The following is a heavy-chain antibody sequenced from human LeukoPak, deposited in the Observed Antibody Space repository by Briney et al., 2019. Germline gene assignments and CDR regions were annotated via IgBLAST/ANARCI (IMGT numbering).Heavy chain of an antibody. CDR1: GYTFTSYA. CDR2: INAGNGNT. CDR3: ARGITMIVVAISY. V-gene: IGHV1-3*01. D-gene: IGHD3-22*01. J-gene: IGHJ4*02. Sequence: ASVKVSCKASGYTFTSYAMHWVRQAPGQRLEWMGWINAGNGNTKYSQKFQGRVTITRDTSASTAYMELSSLRSEDTAVYYCARGITMIVVAISYWGQGTLVTVSS.